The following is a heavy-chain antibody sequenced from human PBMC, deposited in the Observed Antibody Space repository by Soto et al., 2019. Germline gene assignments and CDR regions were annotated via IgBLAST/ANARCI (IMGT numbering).Heavy chain of an antibody. CDR2: IYPGDSDT. CDR1: GYSFTSYW. J-gene: IGHJ5*02. V-gene: IGHV5-51*01. Sequence: PGESLKISCKGSGYSFTSYWIGWVRQMPGKGLEWMGIIYPGDSDTRYSPSFQGQATISADKSISTAYLQWSSLKASDTAMYYCARLNPTYYYGSGTQVWFDPWGQGTLVTGS. D-gene: IGHD3-10*01. CDR3: ARLNPTYYYGSGTQVWFDP.